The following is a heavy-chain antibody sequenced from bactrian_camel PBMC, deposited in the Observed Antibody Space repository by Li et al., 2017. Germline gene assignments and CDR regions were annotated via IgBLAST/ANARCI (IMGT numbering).Heavy chain of an antibody. D-gene: IGHD2*01. V-gene: IGHV3S53*01. Sequence: HVQLVESGGGPVQAGGSLRLSCTASGYPFSSYCMGWFRQPPGMPREGVAAIDSEGDPNYANSVQGRFKISKDNANSLLFLHMTNLKPEDSATYYCAASSCETEEEDDFQYYGQGTQVTVS. CDR2: IDSEGDP. J-gene: IGHJ4*01. CDR1: GYPFSSYC.